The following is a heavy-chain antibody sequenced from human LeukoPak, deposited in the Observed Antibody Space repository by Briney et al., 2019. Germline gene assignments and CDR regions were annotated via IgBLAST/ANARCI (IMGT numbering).Heavy chain of an antibody. J-gene: IGHJ2*01. V-gene: IGHV4-34*01. Sequence: SETLSLTCAVYGGSFSGYYWSWIRQPPGKGLEWIGEINHSGSTNYNPSLKSRVTISVDTSKNQFSLKLSSVTAADTAVYYCARASGGYWYFDLWGRGTLVTVSS. CDR1: GGSFSGYY. CDR3: ARASGGYWYFDL. D-gene: IGHD4-23*01. CDR2: INHSGST.